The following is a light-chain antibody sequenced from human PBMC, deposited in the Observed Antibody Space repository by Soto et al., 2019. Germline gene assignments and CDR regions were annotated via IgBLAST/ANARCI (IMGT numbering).Light chain of an antibody. J-gene: IGKJ2*01. CDR3: QQSYSTPYT. CDR2: TAA. Sequence: IQMTQSPSSLSASVGDRVTITCRASQRITTYLNWYQQKPGKAPKLLISTAATLQGGVPSRFSGSGSGTDFTLTITTLQPEDFATYFCQQSYSTPYTFGQGTKLEI. V-gene: IGKV1-39*01. CDR1: QRITTY.